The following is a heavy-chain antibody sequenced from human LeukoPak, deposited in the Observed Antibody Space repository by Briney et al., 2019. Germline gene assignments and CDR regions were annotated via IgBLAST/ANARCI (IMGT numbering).Heavy chain of an antibody. Sequence: GGSLRLSCAASGFTVSSNYMSWVRQAPGKGLEWVSVIYSGGSTYYADSVKGRFTISRDNSKNTLYLQMNSLRAEDTAVYYCARALIAAAAPFDYWGQGTLVTVSS. CDR1: GFTVSSNY. D-gene: IGHD6-13*01. V-gene: IGHV3-53*01. CDR2: IYSGGST. J-gene: IGHJ4*02. CDR3: ARALIAAAAPFDY.